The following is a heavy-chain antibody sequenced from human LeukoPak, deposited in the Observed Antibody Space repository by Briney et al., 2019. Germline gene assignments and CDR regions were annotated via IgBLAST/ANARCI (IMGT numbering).Heavy chain of an antibody. CDR1: GGTFSSYA. J-gene: IGHJ4*02. Sequence: GASVKVSCKASGGTFSSYAISWVRQAPGQGLEWMGRIIPNLGIANYAQKFQGRVTITADKSTSTAYMELSSLRSEDTAVYYCARNGDREQPYNFDYWGQGTLVTVSS. D-gene: IGHD1-26*01. CDR3: ARNGDREQPYNFDY. CDR2: IIPNLGIA. V-gene: IGHV1-69*04.